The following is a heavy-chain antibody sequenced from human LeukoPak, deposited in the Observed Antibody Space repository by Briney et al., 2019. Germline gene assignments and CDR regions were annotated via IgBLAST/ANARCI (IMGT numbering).Heavy chain of an antibody. Sequence: ASVKVSCKASGYTFTSYGISWVRQAPGQGLEWMGWISAYNGNTNYAQKLQGRVTMTTDTSTSTAYMELRSLRSDDTAVYYCARVVVVAATPYYFDYWGQGTLVTVSP. J-gene: IGHJ4*02. D-gene: IGHD2-15*01. V-gene: IGHV1-18*01. CDR1: GYTFTSYG. CDR2: ISAYNGNT. CDR3: ARVVVVAATPYYFDY.